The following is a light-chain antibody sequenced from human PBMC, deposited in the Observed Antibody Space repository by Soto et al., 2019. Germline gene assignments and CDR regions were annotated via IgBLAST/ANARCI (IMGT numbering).Light chain of an antibody. CDR1: SSNIGSNT. V-gene: IGLV1-44*01. J-gene: IGLJ1*01. CDR2: SNN. Sequence: QSVLTQPPSASGTPGQRVTISCSGSSSNIGSNTVNWYQQLPGTAPKLLIYSNNQRPSGVPDRFSGSKSGTSASLAISGLQSEDEADYYCSSYAHSSIYVFGTGTKVTVL. CDR3: SSYAHSSIYV.